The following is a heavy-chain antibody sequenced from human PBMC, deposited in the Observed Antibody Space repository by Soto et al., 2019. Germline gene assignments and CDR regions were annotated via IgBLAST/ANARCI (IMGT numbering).Heavy chain of an antibody. CDR3: ARRIDLLLTDFDA. J-gene: IGHJ5*02. V-gene: IGHV1-69*12. CDR2: IIPLYGTP. D-gene: IGHD3-9*01. Sequence: QVQLVQSGAEVKEPGSAVKVSCKTSGGTFSDSAITWVRQAPGQGLEWMGGIIPLYGTPSYAPTFQGRVTVKADASTSSVYMELSSLRFEDRAVYYCARRIDLLLTDFDAWGQGTLVSVS. CDR1: GGTFSDSA.